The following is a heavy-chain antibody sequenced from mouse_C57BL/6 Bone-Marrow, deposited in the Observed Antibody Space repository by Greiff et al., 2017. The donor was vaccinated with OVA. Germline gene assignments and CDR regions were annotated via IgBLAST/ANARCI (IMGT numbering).Heavy chain of an antibody. CDR1: GFTIKNTY. J-gene: IGHJ4*01. V-gene: IGHV14-3*01. CDR2: IDPANDNT. CDR3: ARGNFGSSFYAMDY. Sequence: EVQLQQSVAELVRPGASVKLSCTASGFTIKNTYMHWVKQRPEQGLEWIGRIDPANDNTKYAPKFQGKATMTADTSSTTAYLQLSSLSSEDTAVYCCARGNFGSSFYAMDYWGQGTSVTVSS. D-gene: IGHD1-1*01.